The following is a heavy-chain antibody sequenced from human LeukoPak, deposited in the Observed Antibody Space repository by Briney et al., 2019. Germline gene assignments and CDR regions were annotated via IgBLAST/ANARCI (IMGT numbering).Heavy chain of an antibody. CDR1: GYTFSTYG. J-gene: IGHJ3*02. Sequence: ASVKVSCKASGYTFSTYGINWERQAPGQGLEWMGWISVYNGNTNYAQKLQGRVTMTTDTSTSTAYMELRSLRSDDTAVYYCARDLLSGGSGSYYNVPDAFDIWGQGTMVTVSS. CDR3: ARDLLSGGSGSYYNVPDAFDI. V-gene: IGHV1-18*01. D-gene: IGHD3-10*01. CDR2: ISVYNGNT.